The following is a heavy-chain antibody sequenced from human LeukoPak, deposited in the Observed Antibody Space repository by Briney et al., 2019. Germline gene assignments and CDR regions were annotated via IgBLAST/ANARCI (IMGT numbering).Heavy chain of an antibody. CDR1: GFTVSSNC. V-gene: IGHV3-53*01. CDR2: IYSGGST. Sequence: GGSLRLSCAASGFTVSSNCMSWVRQAPGKGLEWVSVIYSGGSTYYADSVKGRFTISRDNSKNTLYLQMNSLRAEDTAVYYCARVHSSGWYRAFDIWGQGTMVTVSS. D-gene: IGHD6-19*01. CDR3: ARVHSSGWYRAFDI. J-gene: IGHJ3*02.